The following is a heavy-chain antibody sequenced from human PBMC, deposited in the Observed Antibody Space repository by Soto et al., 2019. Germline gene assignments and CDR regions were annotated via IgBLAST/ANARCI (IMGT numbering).Heavy chain of an antibody. D-gene: IGHD3-3*01. V-gene: IGHV3-30-3*01. CDR1: GFTFSSYA. Sequence: QVQLVESGGGVVQPGRSLRLSCAASGFTFSSYAMHWVRQAPGKGLEWVAVISYDGSNKYYADSVKGRFTISRDNSKNTLYLQMNSLRAEDTAVYYCARPYGFWSGDSPDAFDIWGQGTMVTVSS. CDR2: ISYDGSNK. CDR3: ARPYGFWSGDSPDAFDI. J-gene: IGHJ3*02.